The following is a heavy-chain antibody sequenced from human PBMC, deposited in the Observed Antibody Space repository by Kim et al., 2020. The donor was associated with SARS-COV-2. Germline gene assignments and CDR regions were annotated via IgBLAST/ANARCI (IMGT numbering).Heavy chain of an antibody. D-gene: IGHD7-27*01. Sequence: YNPPRKSRVTISIATSKNQFSLKLSSVTAADTAVYYCARLRLGSHNWFDPWGQGTLVTVSS. J-gene: IGHJ5*02. CDR3: ARLRLGSHNWFDP. V-gene: IGHV4-59*08.